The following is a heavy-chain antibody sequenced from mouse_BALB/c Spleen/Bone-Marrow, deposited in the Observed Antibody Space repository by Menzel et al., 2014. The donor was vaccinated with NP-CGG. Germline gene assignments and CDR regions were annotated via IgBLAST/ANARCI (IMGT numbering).Heavy chain of an antibody. CDR3: TRSGAFAY. V-gene: IGHV6-6*02. CDR2: IRLKSNNYAT. Sequence: EVQGVESGGGLVQPGGSMKLSCVASGFTFSNYWMNWVRQSPEKGLEWVAEIRLKSNNYATHYAESVKGRFTISRDDSKSSVYLQMNNLRAEDTGIYYCTRSGAFAYWGQGTLVTFSA. J-gene: IGHJ3*01. CDR1: GFTFSNYW. D-gene: IGHD1-3*01.